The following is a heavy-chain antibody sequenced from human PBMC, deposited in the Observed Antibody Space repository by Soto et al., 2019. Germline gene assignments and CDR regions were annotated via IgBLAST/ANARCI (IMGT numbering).Heavy chain of an antibody. V-gene: IGHV3-33*01. CDR1: GFTFSSYG. J-gene: IGHJ6*02. CDR2: IWYDGSNK. CDR3: AREEYYYYYYGMDV. Sequence: QVQLVESGGGVVQPGRSLRHSCAASGFTFSSYGMHWVRQAPGKGLEWVAVIWYDGSNKYYADSVKGRFTISRDNSKNTLYLQMNSLRAEDTAVYYCAREEYYYYYYGMDVWGQGTTVTVSS.